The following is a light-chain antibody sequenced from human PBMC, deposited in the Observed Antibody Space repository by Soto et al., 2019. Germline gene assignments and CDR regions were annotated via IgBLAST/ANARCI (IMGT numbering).Light chain of an antibody. Sequence: QSVLTQAPSASGTPGQRVTISCSGASSNIGNNFVSWYQQLPGTAPKLLIYNSYQRPSGVPDRFSGSKSGTSASLAIGGLQSEDEADYYCAAWDDSLNGGVFGGGTKVTVL. CDR2: NSY. CDR1: SSNIGNNF. CDR3: AAWDDSLNGGV. J-gene: IGLJ3*02. V-gene: IGLV1-44*01.